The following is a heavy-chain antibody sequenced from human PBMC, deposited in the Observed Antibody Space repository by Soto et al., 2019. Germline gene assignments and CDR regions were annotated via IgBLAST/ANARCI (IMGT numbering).Heavy chain of an antibody. J-gene: IGHJ4*02. Sequence: GGSLRLSCAASGFTFNTYAMHWVRQAPGKGLEWVGVISSDGNNKYYAGSVKGRFTISRENSKDTLYLQMNSLRAEDTAMYYCARDASEQKSYSSSWYSGQGTLVTVST. D-gene: IGHD6-13*01. V-gene: IGHV3-30-3*01. CDR3: ARDASEQKSYSSSWY. CDR1: GFTFNTYA. CDR2: ISSDGNNK.